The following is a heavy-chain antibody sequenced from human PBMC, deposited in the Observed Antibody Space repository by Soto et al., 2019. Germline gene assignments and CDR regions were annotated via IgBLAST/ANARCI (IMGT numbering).Heavy chain of an antibody. CDR3: TRAASFTYLSFY. CDR1: GFNFSRFE. V-gene: IGHV3-48*03. D-gene: IGHD3-10*01. J-gene: IGHJ4*02. Sequence: HPGGSLRISCVSYGFNFSRFELHWVRQAPGKGLEWISYISSSGSTAYYASSVEGRFTISRDNANNSVYLQMDSLRAEDTALHYCTRAASFTYLSFYWGQGALVTVSS. CDR2: ISSSGSTA.